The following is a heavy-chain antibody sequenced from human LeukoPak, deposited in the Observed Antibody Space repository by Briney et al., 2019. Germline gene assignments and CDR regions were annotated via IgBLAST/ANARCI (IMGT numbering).Heavy chain of an antibody. J-gene: IGHJ4*02. CDR1: GGSTSSSNW. CDR2: IYHSGST. Sequence: PSETLSLTCAVSGGSTSSSNWWSWVRQPPGKGLEWIGEIYHSGSTNYNPSLKSRVTISVDKSKSQFSLKLSSVTAADTAVYYCARASTKDYSVDYWGQGTLVTVSS. CDR3: ARASTKDYSVDY. D-gene: IGHD4-11*01. V-gene: IGHV4-4*02.